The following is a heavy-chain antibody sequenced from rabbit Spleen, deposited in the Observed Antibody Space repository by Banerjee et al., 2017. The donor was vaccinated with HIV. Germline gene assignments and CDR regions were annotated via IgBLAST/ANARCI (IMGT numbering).Heavy chain of an antibody. J-gene: IGHJ3*01. CDR1: GFSFSSAYY. CDR2: ISAGSSGST. Sequence: QSLEESGGDLVKPGASLTLTCTASGFSFSSAYYMCWVRQAPGKGLEWIACISAGSSGSTYYASWAKGRFTISRSTSLNTVTLQMTSLTAADTATYFCARDDYGLSSGIYYTRLDLWGQGTLVTVS. V-gene: IGHV1S40*01. CDR3: ARDDYGLSSGIYYTRLDL. D-gene: IGHD2-1*01.